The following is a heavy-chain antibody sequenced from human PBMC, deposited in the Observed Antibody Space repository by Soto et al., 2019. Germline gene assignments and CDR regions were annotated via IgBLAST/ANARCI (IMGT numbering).Heavy chain of an antibody. Sequence: QVHLQESGPGLVRPSQTLSLTCTVSGGSISSGTHYWSWIRQTPGKGLEFIGHVYFSGSAYYKASNEGRFNISIDTAKNRFSLTLDSVTAADTAMYVCARVPIVGVTGHGGVDVWGPGTVVIVSS. V-gene: IGHV4-30-4*08. CDR1: GGSISSGTHY. CDR2: VYFSGSA. D-gene: IGHD1-26*01. J-gene: IGHJ3*01. CDR3: ARVPIVGVTGHGGVDV.